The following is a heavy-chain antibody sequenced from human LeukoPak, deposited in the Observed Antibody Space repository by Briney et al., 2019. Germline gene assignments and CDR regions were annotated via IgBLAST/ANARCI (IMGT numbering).Heavy chain of an antibody. CDR3: VGSSLYYYYYMDV. CDR2: IKQDGSEK. CDR1: GFTFSSYW. D-gene: IGHD6-6*01. Sequence: GGSLRLSCAASGFTFSSYWMSWVRQAPGKGLEWVANIKQDGSEKYYVDSVKGRFTISRDNAKNSLYLQMNSLRAEDTAVYYCVGSSLYYYYYMDVWGKGTTVTVSS. V-gene: IGHV3-7*01. J-gene: IGHJ6*03.